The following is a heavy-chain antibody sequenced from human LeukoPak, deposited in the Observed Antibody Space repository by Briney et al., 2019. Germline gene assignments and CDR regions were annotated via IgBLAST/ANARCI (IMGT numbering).Heavy chain of an antibody. J-gene: IGHJ4*02. D-gene: IGHD1-26*01. Sequence: PSETLSLTCTISAASISSSNHHWGWIRQSPGKGLEWLGSIYSGRTFYYNPSLNSRVTISVVTSDQFTLQLNSVTAADTAVYYCARTPRIVGATPPYYFDYWGQGTLVTVSS. CDR2: IYSGRTF. V-gene: IGHV4-39*01. CDR3: ARTPRIVGATPPYYFDY. CDR1: AASISSSNHH.